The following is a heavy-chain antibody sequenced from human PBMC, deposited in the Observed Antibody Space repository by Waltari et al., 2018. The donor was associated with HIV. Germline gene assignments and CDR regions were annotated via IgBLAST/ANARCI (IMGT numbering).Heavy chain of an antibody. CDR1: GFTFSSYS. CDR2: ISSSSSYI. D-gene: IGHD3-9*01. V-gene: IGHV3-21*01. J-gene: IGHJ6*02. CDR3: ARDISYYYGMDV. Sequence: EVQLVESGGGLVKPGGSLRLSCAASGFTFSSYSMNWVRQAPGKGLEWVSSISSSSSYIYYADSVKGQFTISRDNAKNSLYLQMNSLRAEDTAVYYCARDISYYYGMDVWGQGTTVTVSS.